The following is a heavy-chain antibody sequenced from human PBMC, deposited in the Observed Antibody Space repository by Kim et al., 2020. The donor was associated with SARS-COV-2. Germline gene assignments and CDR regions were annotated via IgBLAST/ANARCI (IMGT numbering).Heavy chain of an antibody. D-gene: IGHD6-6*01. J-gene: IGHJ4*02. V-gene: IGHV3-74*01. Sequence: GEPGKGRFTIARDNAKNTLYLQMNSLRAEDTAVYYCVREYSSSSGKTWDYWGQGTLVTVSS. CDR3: VREYSSSSGKTWDY.